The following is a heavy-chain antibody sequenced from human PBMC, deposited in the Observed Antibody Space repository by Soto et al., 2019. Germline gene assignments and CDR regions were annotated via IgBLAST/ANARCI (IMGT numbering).Heavy chain of an antibody. D-gene: IGHD3-10*01. CDR2: INHSGSA. Sequence: SATLSLTCAVYGGSFNGYYWSWIRQPPGKGLEWIGEINHSGSANYNPTFKSRVSISVDTSKNQLSLQLSSMTAADTAVYYCAKGPQGGYYDSGSFYSSVYWGQGTLVTVSS. V-gene: IGHV4-34*01. CDR1: GGSFNGYY. CDR3: AKGPQGGYYDSGSFYSSVY. J-gene: IGHJ4*02.